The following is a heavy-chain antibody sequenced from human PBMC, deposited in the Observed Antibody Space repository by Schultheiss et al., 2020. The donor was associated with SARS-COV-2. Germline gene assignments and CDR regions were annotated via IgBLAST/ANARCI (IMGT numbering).Heavy chain of an antibody. Sequence: GGSLRLSCVASGFTFSSYDMNWVRQTPGKGLEWISYISSSGRTVYYADSVQGRFTISRDNAKNTLYLQMNSLRAEDTAVYYCAKDRVPLDYWGQGTLVTVSS. CDR2: ISSSGRTV. J-gene: IGHJ4*02. CDR1: GFTFSSYD. V-gene: IGHV3-48*03. CDR3: AKDRVPLDY.